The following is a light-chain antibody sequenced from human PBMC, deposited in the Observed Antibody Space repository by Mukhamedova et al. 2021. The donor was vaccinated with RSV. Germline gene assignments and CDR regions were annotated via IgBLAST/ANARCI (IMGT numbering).Light chain of an antibody. J-gene: IGKJ4*01. Sequence: HGQAPRLLIYGSSTRTTGVPDRFSGSGSGTHFTLTISRLEPEDIVMYYCQQYTNSPLTFGGGTKVEIK. CDR2: GSS. V-gene: IGKV3-20*01. CDR3: QQYTNSPLT.